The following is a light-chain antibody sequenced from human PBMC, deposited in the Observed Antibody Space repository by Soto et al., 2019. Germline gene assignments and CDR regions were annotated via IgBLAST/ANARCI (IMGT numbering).Light chain of an antibody. CDR1: QAINTY. Sequence: IPLTQSPSSLSASVGDRGTITCRASQAINTYLAWYQQYPGRAPKLLIYVASTLQSGVPSRFSGSGSGTDFTLTISSLQPEDFATYYCQHLDSDPPWTFGKGTRVEIK. CDR3: QHLDSDPPWT. CDR2: VAS. J-gene: IGKJ1*01. V-gene: IGKV1-9*01.